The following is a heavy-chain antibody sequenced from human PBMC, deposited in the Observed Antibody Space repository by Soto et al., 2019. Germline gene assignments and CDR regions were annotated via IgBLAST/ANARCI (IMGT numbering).Heavy chain of an antibody. Sequence: QVQLVQSGAEVKKPGASVKFSCKASGYTFTSYGISWVRQAPGQWLEWLGWIRAYNGNTNYAQKLQGRVTMTTDTSTRTDYMGLRSMRSDDTAVYYCARDLPTMDVWGQGTTVTVSS. CDR2: IRAYNGNT. CDR3: ARDLPTMDV. CDR1: GYTFTSYG. J-gene: IGHJ6*02. V-gene: IGHV1-18*01.